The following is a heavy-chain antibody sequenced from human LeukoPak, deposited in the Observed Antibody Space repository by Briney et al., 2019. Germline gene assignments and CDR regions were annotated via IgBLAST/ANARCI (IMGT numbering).Heavy chain of an antibody. J-gene: IGHJ5*02. CDR3: ARHRRSHVLLWFGVYWFDP. CDR2: INHSGST. CDR1: GGSISSNNYY. V-gene: IGHV4-39*01. D-gene: IGHD3-10*01. Sequence: SETLSLTCTVSGGSISSNNYYWGWIRQPPGKGLEWIGSINHSGSTNYNPSLKSRVTISVDTSKNQFSLKLSSVTAADTAVYYCARHRRSHVLLWFGVYWFDPWGQGTLVTVSS.